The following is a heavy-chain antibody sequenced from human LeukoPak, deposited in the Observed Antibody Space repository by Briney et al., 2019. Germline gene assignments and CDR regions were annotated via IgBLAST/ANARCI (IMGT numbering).Heavy chain of an antibody. J-gene: IGHJ3*02. CDR2: INHSGST. D-gene: IGHD3-9*01. CDR3: ARVGYYDILTGPRGPFDI. V-gene: IGHV4-34*01. CDR1: GGSFSGYY. Sequence: SETLSLTCAVYGGSFSGYYWSWIRQPPGKGLEWIGEINHSGSTNYNPSLKSRVTISVDTSKNQFSLKLSSVTAADTAVYYCARVGYYDILTGPRGPFDIWDQGTMVTVSS.